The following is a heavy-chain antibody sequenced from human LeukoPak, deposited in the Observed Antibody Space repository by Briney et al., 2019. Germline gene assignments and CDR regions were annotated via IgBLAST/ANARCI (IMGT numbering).Heavy chain of an antibody. CDR1: GFTFSSHS. CDR2: ISTSSSTI. Sequence: PGGSLRLSCAASGFTFSSHSMNWVRQAPGKGLEWISYISTSSSTIHYADSVKGRFTISRDNPKNSLFLRMDSLRAEDTAVYYCARSHSSGWGPFDYWGQGTLVTVSS. J-gene: IGHJ4*02. V-gene: IGHV3-48*01. CDR3: ARSHSSGWGPFDY. D-gene: IGHD6-19*01.